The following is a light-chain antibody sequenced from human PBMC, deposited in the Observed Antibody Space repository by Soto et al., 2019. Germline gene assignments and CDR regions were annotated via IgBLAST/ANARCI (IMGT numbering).Light chain of an antibody. CDR1: QSINNW. J-gene: IGKJ1*01. CDR3: QQYNSYATLT. CDR2: DAS. V-gene: IGKV1-5*01. Sequence: DIQMTQSPSTLSASVGDRVTITCRASQSINNWLAWYQQKPGKAPKLLIYDASSLERGVPSRFSGSGSGTEFTLTISSLQPDDFATYYCQQYNSYATLTFGQWTKVEIK.